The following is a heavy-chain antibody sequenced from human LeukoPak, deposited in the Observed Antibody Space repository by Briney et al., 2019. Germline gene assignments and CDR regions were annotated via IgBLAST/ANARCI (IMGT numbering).Heavy chain of an antibody. J-gene: IGHJ4*02. CDR2: IYPGDSDT. Sequence: GESLKISCKGSGYSFTSYWIGWVRQMPGKGLEWMGIIYPGDSDTRYSPSFLGQVTISADKSISTAYLQWSSLKASDTAMYYCARLRIAAAGTPDYFDYWGQGTLVTVSS. D-gene: IGHD6-13*01. CDR1: GYSFTSYW. V-gene: IGHV5-51*01. CDR3: ARLRIAAAGTPDYFDY.